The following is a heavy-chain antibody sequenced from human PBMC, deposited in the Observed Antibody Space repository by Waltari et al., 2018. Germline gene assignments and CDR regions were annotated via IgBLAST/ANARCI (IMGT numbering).Heavy chain of an antibody. CDR3: ASGSSGWYGLYYFDY. D-gene: IGHD6-19*01. V-gene: IGHV3-7*01. CDR1: GFTFSSYW. CDR2: IKQDGSEK. J-gene: IGHJ4*02. Sequence: EVQLVESGGGLVQPGGSLRLSCAASGFTFSSYWMSWFRQAPGKGLEWVANIKQDGSEKYYVDSVKGRFTISRDNAKNSLYLQMNSLRAEDTAVYYCASGSSGWYGLYYFDYWGQGTLVTVSS.